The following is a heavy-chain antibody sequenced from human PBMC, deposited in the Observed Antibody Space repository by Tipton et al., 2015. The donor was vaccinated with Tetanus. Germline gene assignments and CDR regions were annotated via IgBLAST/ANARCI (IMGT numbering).Heavy chain of an antibody. J-gene: IGHJ5*02. Sequence: QLVQSGAEVKKPGASVKVSCKASGYTFTSYAMHWVRQAPGQRLEWMGWINAGNGNTKYSQKFQGRVTITRDTSASTAYMELSSLRSEDTAVYYCARDNYYDSSGYWGGGNWFDPWGQGTLVTVSS. V-gene: IGHV1-3*01. D-gene: IGHD3-22*01. CDR3: ARDNYYDSSGYWGGGNWFDP. CDR1: GYTFTSYA. CDR2: INAGNGNT.